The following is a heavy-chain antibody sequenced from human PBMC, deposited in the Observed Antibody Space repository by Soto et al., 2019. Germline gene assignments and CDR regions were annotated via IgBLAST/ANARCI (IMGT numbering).Heavy chain of an antibody. CDR3: VRGGSHSFDY. CDR1: GFTFSNYW. CDR2: IKEDGSEK. V-gene: IGHV3-7*05. J-gene: IGHJ4*02. D-gene: IGHD1-26*01. Sequence: EVQLVESGGGLVQPGGSVRLSCAASGFTFSNYWMSWVRQAPGKGLEWVANIKEDGSEKYHVDSVKGRFTISRDNAKNLMYLQMDSLRAEDTAVYKCVRGGSHSFDYCGQRTLVTVSS.